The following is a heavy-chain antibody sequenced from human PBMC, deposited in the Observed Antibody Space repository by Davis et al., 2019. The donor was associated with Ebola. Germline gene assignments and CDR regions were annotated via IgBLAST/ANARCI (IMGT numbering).Heavy chain of an antibody. V-gene: IGHV3-66*02. D-gene: IGHD4-17*01. CDR1: GFTVGSNY. J-gene: IGHJ5*02. Sequence: GESLKISCAASGFTVGSNYMNWVRQAPGKGPEWVSVIYSVGTTYYADSVKGRFSISRDKSKNTVYLQMDSLRAEDTAVYYCAGDDGDSVEDGWFDPWGQGALVTVPS. CDR3: AGDDGDSVEDGWFDP. CDR2: IYSVGTT.